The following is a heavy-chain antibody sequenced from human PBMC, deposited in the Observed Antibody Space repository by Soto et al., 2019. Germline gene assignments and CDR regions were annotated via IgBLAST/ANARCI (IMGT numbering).Heavy chain of an antibody. CDR3: ARGRYGDY. D-gene: IGHD1-1*01. CDR1: GYAFTTYG. V-gene: IGHV1-18*01. CDR2: ISAHNGNT. Sequence: QVHLVQSGAEVKKPGASVKVSCKGSGYAFTTYGITWVRQAPGQGLEWMGWISAHNGNTNYAQKHQGRVTVTRDTSTSTGCMELRSRRPEVTAVYYCARGRYGDYWGQGALVTVSS. J-gene: IGHJ4*02.